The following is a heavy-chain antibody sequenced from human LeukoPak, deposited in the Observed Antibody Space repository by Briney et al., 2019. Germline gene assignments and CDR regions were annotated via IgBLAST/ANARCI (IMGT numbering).Heavy chain of an antibody. J-gene: IGHJ4*02. CDR2: IYYSGST. V-gene: IGHV4-31*03. CDR3: ARAGNSGYDFDY. D-gene: IGHD5-12*01. Sequence: SQTLSLTCTVSGGSISSGGYYWSWIRQHPGKGLEWIGYIYYSGSTYYNPSLKSRVTISVDTSKNQFSLKLSSVTAADTAVYYCARAGNSGYDFDYRGQGTLVTVSS. CDR1: GGSISSGGYY.